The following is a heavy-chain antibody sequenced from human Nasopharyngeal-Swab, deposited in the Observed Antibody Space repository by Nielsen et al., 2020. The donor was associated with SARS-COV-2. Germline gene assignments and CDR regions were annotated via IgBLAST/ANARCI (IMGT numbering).Heavy chain of an antibody. Sequence: WVRQAPGHGLEWMGGIIPIFGTANYAQKFQGRVTITADESTSTAYMELSGLRSEDTAVYYCARVNCSSTSCYPLGYCSGGSCYFDYWGQGTLVTVSS. D-gene: IGHD2-15*01. CDR2: IIPIFGTA. J-gene: IGHJ4*02. CDR3: ARVNCSSTSCYPLGYCSGGSCYFDY. V-gene: IGHV1-69*01.